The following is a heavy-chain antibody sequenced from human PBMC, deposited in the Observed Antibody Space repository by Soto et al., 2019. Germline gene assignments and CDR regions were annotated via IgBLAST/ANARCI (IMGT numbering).Heavy chain of an antibody. J-gene: IGHJ4*02. CDR1: GGSISSGGYS. V-gene: IGHV4-30-2*01. Sequence: QLQLQESGSGLVKPSQTLSLTCAVSGGSISSGGYSWSWIRQPPGKGLEWIGYIYHGESTYYNPSLXSXVXIPXDRSKNQFSLKLSSVTAADTAVYYCARAEGGIFDYWGQGTLVTVSS. CDR3: ARAEGGIFDY. CDR2: IYHGEST.